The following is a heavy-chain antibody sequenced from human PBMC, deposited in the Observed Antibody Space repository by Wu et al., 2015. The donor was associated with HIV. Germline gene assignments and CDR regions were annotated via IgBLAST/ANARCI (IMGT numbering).Heavy chain of an antibody. Sequence: QVRLVQSGAEVRKPGASVKISCKAFGYTFTGYYIHWVRQAPGQGLEWMGWVNPTSGGTNYAEKFQGGVTMTRDTSITTAYLELTSLTADNTAVYFCAVATISAFDIWGHGTMVTVSS. CDR1: GYTFTGYY. CDR2: VNPTSGGT. D-gene: IGHD5-24*01. J-gene: IGHJ3*02. V-gene: IGHV1-2*02. CDR3: AVATISAFDI.